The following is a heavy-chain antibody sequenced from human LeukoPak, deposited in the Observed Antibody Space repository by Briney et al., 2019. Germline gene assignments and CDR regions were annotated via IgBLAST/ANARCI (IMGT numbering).Heavy chain of an antibody. Sequence: SETLSLTCTVSGASISSGDYHWNWTRQPPGKGLEWIGFIHDSGSTYYNPSLKSRVSISRDMSKNQLSLMLSSVTAADTAVYYCARGFGAGNYYYGWFDPWGQGTLVSVSS. V-gene: IGHV4-30-4*01. J-gene: IGHJ5*02. D-gene: IGHD3-10*01. CDR1: GASISSGDYH. CDR3: ARGFGAGNYYYGWFDP. CDR2: IHDSGST.